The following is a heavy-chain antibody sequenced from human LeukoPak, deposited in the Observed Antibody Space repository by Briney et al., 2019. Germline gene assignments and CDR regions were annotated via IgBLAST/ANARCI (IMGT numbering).Heavy chain of an antibody. V-gene: IGHV4-34*01. J-gene: IGHJ4*02. CDR3: ARHTKNGGVFYTY. Sequence: SETLSLTCAVYGGSFSGYYWSWIRQPPGKGLEWIGEINHSGSTNYNPSLKSRVTISVDTSKNQFSLNLNSVTAADTAVYYCARHTKNGGVFYTYWGQGILVTVSS. CDR2: INHSGST. D-gene: IGHD3-16*01. CDR1: GGSFSGYY.